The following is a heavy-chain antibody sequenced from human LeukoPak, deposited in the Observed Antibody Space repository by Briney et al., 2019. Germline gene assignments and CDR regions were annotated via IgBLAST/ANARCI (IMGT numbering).Heavy chain of an antibody. CDR1: GGSITSYY. CDR3: ARVEAMYYYDSSGYLRY. Sequence: PSETLSLTCTVSGGSITSYYWSWIRQPPGKGLEWIGYIYDSGSTNYNPSLKSRVTISGDTSKNQFSLKLSSVTAADTAVHFCARVEAMYYYDSSGYLRYWGQGILVTVSS. V-gene: IGHV4-59*01. D-gene: IGHD3-22*01. J-gene: IGHJ4*02. CDR2: IYDSGST.